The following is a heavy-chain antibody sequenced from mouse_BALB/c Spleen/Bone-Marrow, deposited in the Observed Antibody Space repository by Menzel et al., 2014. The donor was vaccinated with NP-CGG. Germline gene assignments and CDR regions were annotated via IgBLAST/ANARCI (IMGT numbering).Heavy chain of an antibody. J-gene: IGHJ2*01. D-gene: IGHD2-3*01. CDR2: INPESSTI. Sequence: EVKLVESGGGLVQPGGSLKLSCAASGFDFSRFWMSWVRQAPGKGLEWIGEINPESSTINYTPSLQDKFIISRDNAKNSLFMQMNKMKTSITTLYTSERNGYCRCFDYWGQGTPLTVSS. CDR3: ERNGYCRCFDY. V-gene: IGHV4-1*02. CDR1: GFDFSRFW.